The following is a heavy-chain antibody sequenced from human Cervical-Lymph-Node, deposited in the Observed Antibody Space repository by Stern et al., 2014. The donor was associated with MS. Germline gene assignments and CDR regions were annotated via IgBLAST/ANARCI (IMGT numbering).Heavy chain of an antibody. CDR1: GYIFTSDD. CDR3: TKAWES. V-gene: IGHV1-8*01. D-gene: IGHD1-26*01. J-gene: IGHJ5*02. CDR2: INPDSGDT. Sequence: QVHLVQSGAEVKKPGASVKVSCKASGYIFTSDDINWVRQASGQGLEWMAWINPDSGDTGYAQKFQGRVTLTRDTSINTAYMEMTSLTSDDTAIYYCTKAWESWGQGTLITVSS.